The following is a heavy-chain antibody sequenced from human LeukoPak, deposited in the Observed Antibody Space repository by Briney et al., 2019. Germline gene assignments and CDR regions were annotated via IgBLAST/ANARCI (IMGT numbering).Heavy chain of an antibody. V-gene: IGHV5-51*01. CDR2: IYPGDSDT. Sequence: GESLKISCKCSGYSLTSYWIGWVRQMPGKGLEWMGIIYPGDSDTRYSASFQGPVTISADKPTSPPYLQWSSLKASDTAMYYCARHANGSSGYYSGLGLSIDYWGQGTLVTVSS. J-gene: IGHJ4*02. D-gene: IGHD3-22*01. CDR3: ARHANGSSGYYSGLGLSIDY. CDR1: GYSLTSYW.